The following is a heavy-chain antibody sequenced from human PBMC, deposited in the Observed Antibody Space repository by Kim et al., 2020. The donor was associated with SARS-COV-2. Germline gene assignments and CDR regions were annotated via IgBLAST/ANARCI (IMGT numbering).Heavy chain of an antibody. J-gene: IGHJ4*02. CDR3: ARDGLDIVAPFDY. CDR1: GFTFSSYT. Sequence: GGSLRLSCAASGFTFSSYTMNWVRQATGKGLEWVASISSSSSYIHYADSVKGRFTISRDNAKNSLYLQMNSLRAEDTAVYYCARDGLDIVAPFDYWGQGTLVTVSS. CDR2: ISSSSSYI. V-gene: IGHV3-21*01. D-gene: IGHD5-12*01.